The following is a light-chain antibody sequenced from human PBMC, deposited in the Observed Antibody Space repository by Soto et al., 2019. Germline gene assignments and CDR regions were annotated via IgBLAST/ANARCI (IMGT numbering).Light chain of an antibody. CDR1: QSVLYSSNNKNY. CDR3: QQYYSKPLT. V-gene: IGKV4-1*01. J-gene: IGKJ4*01. Sequence: DIVRTQSPDSLAVSLGERATINCKSSQSVLYSSNNKNYLAWYQQKPGQPPKLLIYWASTREYGVPDRFSGSGYGTDFTLTIRSLQAEEVAVYYCQQYYSKPLTLGGGTKVEIK. CDR2: WAS.